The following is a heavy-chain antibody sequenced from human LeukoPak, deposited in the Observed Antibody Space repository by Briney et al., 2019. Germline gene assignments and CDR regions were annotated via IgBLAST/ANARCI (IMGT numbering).Heavy chain of an antibody. Sequence: SETLSLTCIVSGGSISSYYWSWIRQPPEKGQEWIGYIYYSGSTNYNPSLKSRVTISVDTSKNQFSLKLSSVTAADTAVYYCATAAVYGDYGWFDPWGQGTLVTVSS. D-gene: IGHD4-17*01. V-gene: IGHV4-59*01. J-gene: IGHJ5*02. CDR3: ATAAVYGDYGWFDP. CDR1: GGSISSYY. CDR2: IYYSGST.